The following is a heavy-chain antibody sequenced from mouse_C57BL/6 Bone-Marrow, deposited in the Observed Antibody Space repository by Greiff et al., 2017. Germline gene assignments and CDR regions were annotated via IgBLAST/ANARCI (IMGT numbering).Heavy chain of an antibody. V-gene: IGHV1-5*01. CDR3: TRRALYYYGSSPWYFDV. J-gene: IGHJ1*03. D-gene: IGHD1-1*01. CDR1: GYTFTSYW. Sequence: VQLQQSGTVLARPGASVKMSCKTSGYTFTSYWMHWVKQRPGQGLEWIGAIYPGNSDTSYNQKFKGKAKLTAVTSASTAYMELSSLTNEDSAGYYCTRRALYYYGSSPWYFDVWGTGTTVTVSS. CDR2: IYPGNSDT.